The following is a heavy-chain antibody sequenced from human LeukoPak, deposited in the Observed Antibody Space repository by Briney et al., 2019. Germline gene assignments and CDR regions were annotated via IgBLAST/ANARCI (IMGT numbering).Heavy chain of an antibody. CDR1: GGSISNYY. J-gene: IGHJ5*01. CDR2: IHSSGST. Sequence: PSETLSLTCTVSGGSISNYYWSWIRQPAGKGLEWIGRIHSSGSTNYNPSLKSRVTRSVDKSKNQFSLRLSSVIAADTAVYFCARDRCEGYCTSFDSWGQGTLVTVSS. D-gene: IGHD2-8*01. CDR3: ARDRCEGYCTSFDS. V-gene: IGHV4-4*07.